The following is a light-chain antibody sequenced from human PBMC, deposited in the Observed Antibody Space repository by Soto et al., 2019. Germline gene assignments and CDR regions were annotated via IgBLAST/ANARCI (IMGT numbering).Light chain of an antibody. CDR1: SSDVGGYNY. CDR3: SSYTISTTLVV. J-gene: IGLJ2*01. CDR2: EVT. Sequence: QSALTQPASVSGSPGQSITISCTGTSSDVGGYNYVSWYQQHPGKAPKLMIYEVTKRPSGVSSRFSGSKSDNTASLTISGLQAEDEADYYCSSYTISTTLVVFGGGTKLTVL. V-gene: IGLV2-14*01.